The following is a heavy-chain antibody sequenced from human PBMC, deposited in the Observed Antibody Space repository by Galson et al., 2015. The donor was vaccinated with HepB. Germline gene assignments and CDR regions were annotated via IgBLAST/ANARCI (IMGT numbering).Heavy chain of an antibody. D-gene: IGHD6-13*01. J-gene: IGHJ6*02. CDR3: AREIRPGIAAAVPFYYYYGMDV. Sequence: CAISGDSVSSNSAAWNWIRQSPSRGLEWLGRTYYRSKWYNDYAVSVKSRITINPDTSKNQFSLQLNSVTPEDTAVYYCAREIRPGIAAAVPFYYYYGMDVWGQGTTVTVSS. V-gene: IGHV6-1*01. CDR2: TYYRSKWYN. CDR1: GDSVSSNSAA.